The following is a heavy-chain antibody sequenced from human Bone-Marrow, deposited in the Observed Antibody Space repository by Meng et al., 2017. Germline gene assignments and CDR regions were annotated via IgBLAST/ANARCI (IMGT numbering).Heavy chain of an antibody. D-gene: IGHD6-25*01. V-gene: IGHV4-4*02. CDR2: IYHSGST. J-gene: IGHJ4*02. Sequence: GSLRPSCALSGGSISSSNWWSWVRQPPGKGLEWIGEIYHSGSTNYNPSLKGRVTRSVDKSKNQFSLKLSSMTAADTAVYYCARKTIAAAIDYWGQGTLVTVSS. CDR3: ARKTIAAAIDY. CDR1: GGSISSSNW.